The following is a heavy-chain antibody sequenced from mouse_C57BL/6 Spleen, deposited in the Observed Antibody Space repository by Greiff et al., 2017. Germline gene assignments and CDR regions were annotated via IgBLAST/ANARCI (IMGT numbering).Heavy chain of an antibody. V-gene: IGHV14-2*01. D-gene: IGHD2-2*01. CDR2: IDPEDGET. J-gene: IGHJ3*01. CDR3: ARGYDWFAY. CDR1: GFNIKDYY. Sequence: VQLKQSGAELVKPGASVKLSCTASGFNIKDYYMHWVKQRTEQGLEWIGRIDPEDGETKYAPKFQGKATITADTSSNTAYLRLSSLTSEDTAVYYWARGYDWFAYWGQGSLVTVSA.